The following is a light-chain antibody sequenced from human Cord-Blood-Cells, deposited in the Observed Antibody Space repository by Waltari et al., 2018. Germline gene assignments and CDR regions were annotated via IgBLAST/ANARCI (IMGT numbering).Light chain of an antibody. Sequence: SYELTPPPSVSVSPGQTASITCSGDKLGDKYACWYQQKPDQSPVLVIYQDSKRPSGIPERFSGSNSGNTATLTISGTQAMDEADYYCQAWDSSTVVFGGGTKLTVL. J-gene: IGLJ2*01. CDR1: KLGDKY. V-gene: IGLV3-1*01. CDR3: QAWDSSTVV. CDR2: QDS.